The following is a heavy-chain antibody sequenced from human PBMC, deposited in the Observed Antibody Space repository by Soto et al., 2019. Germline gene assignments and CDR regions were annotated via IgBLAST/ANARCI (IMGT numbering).Heavy chain of an antibody. CDR1: GFTVANTG. V-gene: IGHV3-30*18. CDR3: AKDWGSSGWFNWFDP. J-gene: IGHJ5*02. D-gene: IGHD6-19*01. CDR2: ISHDGTAK. Sequence: QVQLVESGGGVVQPGGSLRLACVASGFTVANTGMHWVRQAPGKGLEWLAMISHDGTAKAYGDSVQGRLTISRDITKNTLYLQMTSLGPDDTVMYYCAKDWGSSGWFNWFDPWGQGALVTVSS.